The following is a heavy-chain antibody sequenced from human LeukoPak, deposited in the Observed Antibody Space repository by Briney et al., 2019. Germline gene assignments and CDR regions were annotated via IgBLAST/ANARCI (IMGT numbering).Heavy chain of an antibody. V-gene: IGHV1-2*02. CDR2: INPNSGAT. Sequence: GASVKVSCNTSGYTFTGYYLHWVRQAPGQGLEWMGWINPNSGATDYAQRFQGGVTMTRDTSISTAYMELNSLTSDDTTVYFWATDPIIAASGKGPTTYCGQGTLATVYS. CDR1: GYTFTGYY. CDR3: ATDPIIAASGKGPTTY. J-gene: IGHJ4*02. D-gene: IGHD6-13*01.